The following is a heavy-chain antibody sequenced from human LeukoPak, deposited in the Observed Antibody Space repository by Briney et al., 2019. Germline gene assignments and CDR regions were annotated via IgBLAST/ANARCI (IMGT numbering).Heavy chain of an antibody. J-gene: IGHJ3*02. D-gene: IGHD6-19*01. Sequence: PGGSLRLSCAASGFIFSSYWMHWVRQAPGKGLVWVSRIHSDGSDTTYADSVKGRFTISRDNAKNTLYLQMNSLRAEDTAVYYCAREGNSGWRDDGFDIWSQGTMVTVSS. CDR2: IHSDGSDT. CDR1: GFIFSSYW. CDR3: AREGNSGWRDDGFDI. V-gene: IGHV3-74*01.